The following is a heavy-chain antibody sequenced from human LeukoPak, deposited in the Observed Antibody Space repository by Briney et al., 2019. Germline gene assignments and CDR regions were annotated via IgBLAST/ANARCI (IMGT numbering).Heavy chain of an antibody. CDR1: GFTFDDYA. D-gene: IGHD6-13*01. V-gene: IGHV3-9*01. CDR3: ARGAEAGRSKSYYLEY. J-gene: IGHJ4*02. CDR2: ISWNSGSI. Sequence: PGGSLRLSCAASGFTFDDYAMHWVRQAPGKGLEWVSGISWNSGSIGYADSVKGRLTISRDNAKNSLYLQMNSLRAEDTAVYYCARGAEAGRSKSYYLEYWGQGTLVTVSS.